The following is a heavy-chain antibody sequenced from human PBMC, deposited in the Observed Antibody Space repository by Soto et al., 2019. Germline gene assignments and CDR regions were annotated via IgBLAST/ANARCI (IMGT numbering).Heavy chain of an antibody. Sequence: ASVKVSCKASGYTFIDYYMHWVRQAPGQGFEWMGRISPRSGGTNYAQKFQGRVTMTWDTPLNTAYMELGSLISEDTAVYYCARPPGYISDWYYFDLWGQGTLVTVSS. J-gene: IGHJ4*02. CDR3: ARPPGYISDWYYFDL. D-gene: IGHD3-9*01. CDR1: GYTFIDYY. V-gene: IGHV1-2*02. CDR2: ISPRSGGT.